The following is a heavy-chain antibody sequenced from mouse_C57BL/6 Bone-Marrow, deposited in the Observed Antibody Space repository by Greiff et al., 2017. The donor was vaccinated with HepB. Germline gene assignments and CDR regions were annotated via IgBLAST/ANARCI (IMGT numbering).Heavy chain of an antibody. D-gene: IGHD1-1*02. CDR2: IDPETGGT. CDR3: TRCGWFAY. CDR1: GYTFTDYE. V-gene: IGHV1-15*01. J-gene: IGHJ3*01. Sequence: VQLQQSGAELVRPGASVTLSCKASGYTFTDYEMHWVKQTPVHGLEWIGAIDPETGGTAYNQKFKGKAILTADKSSSTAYMELRSLTSEDSAVYYCTRCGWFAYWGQGTLVTVSA.